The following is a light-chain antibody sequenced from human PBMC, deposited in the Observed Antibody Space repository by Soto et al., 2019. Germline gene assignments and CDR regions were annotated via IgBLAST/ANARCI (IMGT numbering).Light chain of an antibody. V-gene: IGKV1-12*01. Sequence: DIQMTQSPSSVSASVGDRVTITFRASQEISTMLAWYQQKPGKAPNLLIYVASSLQSGVPSRFSGSGSGTEFTLTISSLQPEDYGTYSCQQANSIPYTFGQGTKLEIK. CDR1: QEISTM. CDR3: QQANSIPYT. CDR2: VAS. J-gene: IGKJ2*01.